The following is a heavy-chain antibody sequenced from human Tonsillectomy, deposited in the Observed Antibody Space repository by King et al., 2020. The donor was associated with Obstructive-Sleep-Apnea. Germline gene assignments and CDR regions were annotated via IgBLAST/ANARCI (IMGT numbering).Heavy chain of an antibody. Sequence: EVQLVESGGGLLQPGESLRLSCVVSGFTFSNYAMSWVRQAPGKGLEWVSTIAPSGGDTYSADSVKGRFTISRDNSKNTLSLRVNSLRAEDTAIYYCAKDDSGGAYNDYWGQGTLVTVSS. CDR2: IAPSGGDT. D-gene: IGHD2-15*01. CDR1: GFTFSNYA. CDR3: AKDDSGGAYNDY. J-gene: IGHJ4*02. V-gene: IGHV3-23*04.